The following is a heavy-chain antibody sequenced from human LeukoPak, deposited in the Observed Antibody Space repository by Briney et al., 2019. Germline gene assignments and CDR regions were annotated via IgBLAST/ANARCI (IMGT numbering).Heavy chain of an antibody. CDR1: GFTFSSYS. J-gene: IGHJ3*02. V-gene: IGHV3-23*01. D-gene: IGHD3-16*01. Sequence: QSGGWLRLSCAASGFTFSSYSMNWVRQAPGKGLEWVSAISGSGGSTYYADSVKGRFTISRDNSKNTLYLQMNSLRAEDTAVYYCAKSHGDYVWGSYPSAFDIWGRGTMVTVSS. CDR3: AKSHGDYVWGSYPSAFDI. CDR2: ISGSGGST.